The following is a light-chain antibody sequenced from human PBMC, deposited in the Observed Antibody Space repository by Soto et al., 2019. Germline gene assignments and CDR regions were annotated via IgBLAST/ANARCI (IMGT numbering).Light chain of an antibody. V-gene: IGLV2-14*01. J-gene: IGLJ1*01. CDR1: SSVVGGYDY. Sequence: QSVLTQPASVSGSPGQSIAISCTGTSSVVGGYDYVSWYQQHPDKAPKLMIYEVTKRPSGVSNRFSGSKSGNTASLTISGLQPEDEADYYCSSHTSGSTRVFGSGTNVTVL. CDR2: EVT. CDR3: SSHTSGSTRV.